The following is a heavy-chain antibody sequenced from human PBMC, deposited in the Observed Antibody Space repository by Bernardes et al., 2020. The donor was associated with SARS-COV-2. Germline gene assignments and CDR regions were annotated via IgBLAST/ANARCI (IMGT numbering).Heavy chain of an antibody. D-gene: IGHD3-3*01. J-gene: IGHJ4*02. CDR1: GFTFSSYA. CDR3: AKGKGITIFGVVTSAYYFDY. V-gene: IGHV3-23*01. Sequence: GSLRLSCAASGFTFSSYAMSWVRQAPGKGLEWVSAISGSGGSTYYADSVKGRFTISRDNSKNTLYLQMNSLRAEDTAVYYCAKGKGITIFGVVTSAYYFDYWGQGTLVTVSS. CDR2: ISGSGGST.